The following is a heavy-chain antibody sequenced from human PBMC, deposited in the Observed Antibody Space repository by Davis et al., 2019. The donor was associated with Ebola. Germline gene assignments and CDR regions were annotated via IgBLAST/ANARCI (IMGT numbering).Heavy chain of an antibody. CDR1: AYTFTSYG. CDR2: ISAYYGNT. D-gene: IGHD2-21*02. V-gene: IGHV1-18*01. Sequence: ASVKVSCKASAYTFTSYGISWVRPAPGQGLEWMGWISAYYGNTNYAQKLQGRVTMNTDTSTSTAYMELRSLRSDDTAVYYCARRIMCGGDCYSYYFDCWGQGTLVTVSS. J-gene: IGHJ4*02. CDR3: ARRIMCGGDCYSYYFDC.